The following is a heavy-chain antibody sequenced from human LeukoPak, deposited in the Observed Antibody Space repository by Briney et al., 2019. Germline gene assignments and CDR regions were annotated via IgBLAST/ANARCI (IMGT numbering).Heavy chain of an antibody. J-gene: IGHJ4*02. Sequence: PGGSLRLSCAASGFTFSSYWMSWVRQAPGKGLGWVANIKQDGSEKYYVDSVKGRFTISRDNAKNSLYLQMNSLRAEDTAVYYCARAWGLYYYDSSGPYYFDYWGQGTLVTVSS. V-gene: IGHV3-7*01. CDR2: IKQDGSEK. CDR1: GFTFSSYW. CDR3: ARAWGLYYYDSSGPYYFDY. D-gene: IGHD3-22*01.